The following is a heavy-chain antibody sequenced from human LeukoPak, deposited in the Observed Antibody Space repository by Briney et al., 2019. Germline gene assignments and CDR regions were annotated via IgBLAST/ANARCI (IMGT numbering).Heavy chain of an antibody. CDR2: ISGSGGNT. D-gene: IGHD5-24*01. CDR1: GFTFNYYA. J-gene: IGHJ4*02. Sequence: GGSLRLSCAASGFTFNYYAMTWVRRAPGKGLEWVASISGSGGNTYYADSVKGRFTISRDNSKNTLYLQMNSLRAEDTALYYCAKKTSYNFSDYWGRGTLVTVSS. V-gene: IGHV3-23*01. CDR3: AKKTSYNFSDY.